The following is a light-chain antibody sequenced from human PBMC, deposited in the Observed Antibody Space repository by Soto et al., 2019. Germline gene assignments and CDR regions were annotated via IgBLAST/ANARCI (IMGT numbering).Light chain of an antibody. Sequence: DIMMTHSPDSLAVSLGERATINCKSSQSVLYSYNNKNYLAWHQQNTGQPPKLLIYWASTRESGVPDRFSGSGSGTDFTLTISSLQAEDVAVYYCQQYYSTPPVTFGGGTKVDIK. CDR2: WAS. CDR1: QSVLYSYNNKNY. CDR3: QQYYSTPPVT. J-gene: IGKJ4*01. V-gene: IGKV4-1*01.